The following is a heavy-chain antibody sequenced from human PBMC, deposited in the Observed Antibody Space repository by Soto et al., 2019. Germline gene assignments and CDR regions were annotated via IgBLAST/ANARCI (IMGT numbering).Heavy chain of an antibody. Sequence: GSSVKASCKASGYTFTSHVINWGRQAPGQGHEWMGWMNPNSGNTGYAQKFQGRVTMTRNTSISTAYMELSSLRSEDTAGYYCARVRDSWCQGILVTVTS. J-gene: IGHJ4*02. CDR1: GYTFTSHV. CDR3: ARVRDS. CDR2: MNPNSGNT. V-gene: IGHV1-8*01.